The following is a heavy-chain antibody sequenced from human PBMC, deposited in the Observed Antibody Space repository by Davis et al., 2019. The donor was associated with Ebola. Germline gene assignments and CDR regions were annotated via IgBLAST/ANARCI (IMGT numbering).Heavy chain of an antibody. CDR2: INHSGST. D-gene: IGHD6-13*01. CDR1: GFTFTDYY. Sequence: MPGGSLRLSCAASGFTFTDYYMSWIRQAPGKGLGWIGEINHSGSTNYNPSLKSRVTISLDTSKNQFSLKLNSVTAADTAVYYCARHEAYSDTLYGMDVWGQGTTITVSS. J-gene: IGHJ6*02. CDR3: ARHEAYSDTLYGMDV. V-gene: IGHV4-34*01.